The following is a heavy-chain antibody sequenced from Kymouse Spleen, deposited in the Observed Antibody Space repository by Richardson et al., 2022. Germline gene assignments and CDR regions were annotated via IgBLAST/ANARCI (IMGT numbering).Heavy chain of an antibody. Sequence: QVQLQQWGAGLLKPSETLSLTCAVYGGSFSGYYWSWIRQPPGKGLEWIGEINHSGSTNYNPSLKSRVTISVDTSKNQFSLKLSSVTAADTAVYYCARDRYSSSPLFDYWGQGTLVTVSS. J-gene: IGHJ4*02. D-gene: IGHD6-13*01. CDR3: ARDRYSSSPLFDY. V-gene: IGHV4-34*01. CDR2: INHSGST. CDR1: GGSFSGYY.